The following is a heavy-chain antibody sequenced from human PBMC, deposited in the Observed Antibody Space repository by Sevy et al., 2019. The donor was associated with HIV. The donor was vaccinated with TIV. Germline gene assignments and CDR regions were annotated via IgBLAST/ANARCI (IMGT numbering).Heavy chain of an antibody. CDR1: GGSISSSNW. CDR3: ARVVSPADIVLVPAAGYFQH. CDR2: IYHSGST. J-gene: IGHJ1*01. D-gene: IGHD2-2*01. Sequence: SETLSLTCAVSGGSISSSNWWSWVRQPPGKGLEWIGEIYHSGSTNYNPSLKSGVTISVDKSKNQFSLKLSSVTAADTAVYYCARVVSPADIVLVPAAGYFQHWGQGTLVTVSS. V-gene: IGHV4-4*02.